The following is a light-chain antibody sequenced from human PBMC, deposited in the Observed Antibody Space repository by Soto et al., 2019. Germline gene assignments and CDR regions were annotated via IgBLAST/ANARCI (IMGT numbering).Light chain of an antibody. CDR1: SSNIGSNY. J-gene: IGLJ2*01. CDR2: SNN. CDR3: AAWDDSLKGV. V-gene: IGLV1-47*02. Sequence: QAVVTQPPSASGTPGQRVTISCSGSSSNIGSNYVYWYQQVPGTAPKVLIYSNNQRPSGVPDRFSGSKSGTSASLAISGLRSEDEADYYCAAWDDSLKGVFGGGTKLTVL.